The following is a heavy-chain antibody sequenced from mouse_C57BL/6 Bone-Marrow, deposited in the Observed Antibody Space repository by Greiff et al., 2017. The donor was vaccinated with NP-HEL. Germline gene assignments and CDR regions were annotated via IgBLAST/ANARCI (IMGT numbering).Heavy chain of an antibody. CDR1: GYTFTSYW. J-gene: IGHJ1*03. CDR3: ARGVTTVVATPWYFDV. Sequence: QVQLQQPGAELVRPGSSVKLSCKASGYTFTSYWMDWVKQRPGQGLEWIGNIYPSDSATHYNQKFKDKATLTVDKSSSTAYMQLSSLTSEDSAVYYGARGVTTVVATPWYFDVWGTGTTVTVSS. CDR2: IYPSDSAT. D-gene: IGHD1-1*01. V-gene: IGHV1-61*01.